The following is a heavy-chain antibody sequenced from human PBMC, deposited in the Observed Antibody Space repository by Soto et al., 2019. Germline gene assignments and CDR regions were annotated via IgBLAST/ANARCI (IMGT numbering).Heavy chain of an antibody. V-gene: IGHV3-74*01. CDR1: GFTFGSYW. J-gene: IGHJ6*02. CDR3: AIGRPYGMDV. CDR2: IDSDGSST. Sequence: EVQLVESGGGLVQPGGSLRVSCAASGFTFGSYWMNWVRQAPGKGLVWVSRIDSDGSSTTYADSVKGRFTTSRDTAKNTLYLQMSSLRVDDTAVYYCAIGRPYGMDVWGQGTTVTASS.